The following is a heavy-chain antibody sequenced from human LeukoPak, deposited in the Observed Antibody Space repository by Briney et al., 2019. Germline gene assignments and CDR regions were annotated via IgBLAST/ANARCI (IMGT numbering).Heavy chain of an antibody. J-gene: IGHJ4*02. Sequence: ASVKVSCKVSGYTLTELSMHWVRQAPGKGLEWMGGFDPEDGETIYAQKFQGRVTMTRDTSTSTVYMDLSSLRSEDTAVYYCARDGGGSYYSSNYWGQGTLVTVSS. D-gene: IGHD1-26*01. CDR1: GYTLTELS. CDR3: ARDGGGSYYSSNY. V-gene: IGHV1-24*01. CDR2: FDPEDGET.